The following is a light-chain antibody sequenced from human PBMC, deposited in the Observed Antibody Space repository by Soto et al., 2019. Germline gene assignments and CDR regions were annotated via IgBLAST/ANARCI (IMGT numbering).Light chain of an antibody. Sequence: EIVLTQSPATLSLSPGERATLSCRASQSVSSSYLAWYQQKPGQAPRLLIYGASSRATGIPDRFSGSGSGTDFTLTISRLEPEDFAVYYCQQYSTSPTFGEGTRLEI. CDR3: QQYSTSPT. J-gene: IGKJ5*01. CDR2: GAS. CDR1: QSVSSSY. V-gene: IGKV3-20*01.